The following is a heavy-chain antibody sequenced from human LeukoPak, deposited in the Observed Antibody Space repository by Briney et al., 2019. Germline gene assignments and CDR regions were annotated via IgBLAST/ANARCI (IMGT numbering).Heavy chain of an antibody. Sequence: GGSLRLSCAASGFTFSDYYMSWIRQAPGKGLEWVSYLSSSGSTIYYADSVKGRFTISRDNAKNSLYLQMNSLRAEDTAVYYCARVIIVGAPSDAFDIWGQGTMVTVSS. CDR2: LSSSGSTI. D-gene: IGHD1-26*01. V-gene: IGHV3-11*01. CDR3: ARVIIVGAPSDAFDI. CDR1: GFTFSDYY. J-gene: IGHJ3*02.